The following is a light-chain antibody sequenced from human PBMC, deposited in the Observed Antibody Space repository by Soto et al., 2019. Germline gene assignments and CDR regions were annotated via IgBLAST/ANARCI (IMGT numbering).Light chain of an antibody. CDR3: SSYAGSNNYV. Sequence: QSVLTQPPSASGSPGQSVTISCTGTISDVGGYNYVSWYQQNPGKAPKLIIYALSKRPSGVPDRFSGSKSGNTASLTVSGLQAEDEADYYCSSYAGSNNYVFGTGTKVTVL. CDR1: ISDVGGYNY. J-gene: IGLJ1*01. CDR2: ALS. V-gene: IGLV2-8*01.